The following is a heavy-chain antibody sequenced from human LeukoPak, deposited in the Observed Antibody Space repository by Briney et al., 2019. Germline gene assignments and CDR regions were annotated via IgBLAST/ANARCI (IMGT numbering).Heavy chain of an antibody. J-gene: IGHJ6*03. CDR2: FDPEDGET. D-gene: IGHD2-2*01. V-gene: IGHV1-24*01. Sequence: ASVKVSCKVSGYTLTELSMHWVRQAPGKGLEWMGGFDPEDGETIYAQKFQGRVTMTEDTSTDTAYMELSSLRSEDTAVYYCATDLSRAHCSSTSCDTDVWGKGTTVTVSS. CDR3: ATDLSRAHCSSTSCDTDV. CDR1: GYTLTELS.